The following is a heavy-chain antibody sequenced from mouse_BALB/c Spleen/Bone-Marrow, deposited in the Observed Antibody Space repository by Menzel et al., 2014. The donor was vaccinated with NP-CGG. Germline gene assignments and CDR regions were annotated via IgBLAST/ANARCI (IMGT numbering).Heavy chain of an antibody. V-gene: IGHV1S81*02. CDR2: INPSNGRT. CDR1: GYTFTSYW. Sequence: VQLQQSGADLVQPGASVKLSCKASGYTFTSYWMHWVKQRPGQGLEWIGEINPSNGRTNYNEKFKSKATLTVDKSSSTAYMQLSSLTSEDSAVYYCARASWLLRYYYAMDYWGQGTSVTVSS. D-gene: IGHD2-3*01. CDR3: ARASWLLRYYYAMDY. J-gene: IGHJ4*01.